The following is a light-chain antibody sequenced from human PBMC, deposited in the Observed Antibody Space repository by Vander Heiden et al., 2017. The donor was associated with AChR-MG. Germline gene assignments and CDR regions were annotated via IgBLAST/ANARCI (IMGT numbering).Light chain of an antibody. J-gene: IGKJ1*01. CDR1: QSVSSN. V-gene: IGKV3-15*01. CDR3: QQYNNWPGT. Sequence: EIVMTQSPATLSVSPGERATLSCRAGQSVSSNLAWYQQKPGQAPRLLIYGASTRATGIPARFSGSGSGTDFTLSISSLQSEDFAVYYCQQYNNWPGTFGQGTRLDI. CDR2: GAS.